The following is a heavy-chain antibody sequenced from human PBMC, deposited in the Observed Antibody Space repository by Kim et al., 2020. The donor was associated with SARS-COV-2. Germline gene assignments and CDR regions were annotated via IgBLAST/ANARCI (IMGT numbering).Heavy chain of an antibody. D-gene: IGHD3-22*01. CDR1: GFTFSSYA. CDR2: ISYDGSNK. J-gene: IGHJ3*02. CDR3: ARARSGYYIDAFDI. V-gene: IGHV3-30-3*01. Sequence: GGSLRLSCAASGFTFSSYAMHWVRQAPGKGLEWVAVISYDGSNKYYADSVKGRFTISRDNSKNTLYLQMNSLRAEDTAVYYCARARSGYYIDAFDIWGQGTMLTVSS.